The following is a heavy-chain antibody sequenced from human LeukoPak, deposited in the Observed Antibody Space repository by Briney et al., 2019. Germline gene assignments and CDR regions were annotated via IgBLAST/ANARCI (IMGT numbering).Heavy chain of an antibody. CDR1: GDSISSSSSY. J-gene: IGHJ4*02. Sequence: PSETLSLTCTVSGDSISSSSSYWGWIRQPPGEGLEWIGSICYSGSTYYNTSLKSRVTLSVDTSKNQFSLKLSSVTAADTALYFCARTWTFTTPLGRVAGTSSRRGRYFDYWGQGTLVTVSS. V-gene: IGHV4-39*07. CDR2: ICYSGST. D-gene: IGHD6-19*01. CDR3: ARTWTFTTPLGRVAGTSSRRGRYFDY.